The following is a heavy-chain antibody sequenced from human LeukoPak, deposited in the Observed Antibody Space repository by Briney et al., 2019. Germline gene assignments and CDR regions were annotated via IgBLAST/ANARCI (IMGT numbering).Heavy chain of an antibody. CDR1: GYTFTSYY. CDR3: ARVEWRGYFDY. J-gene: IGHJ4*02. Sequence: ASVKVSCKASGYTFTSYYMHWVRQAPGQGLEWMGLINPSGGSTSYAQKFQGRVTMTRDTSTSTVYMELSSLRSEATAVYYCARVEWRGYFDYWGQGTLVTVSS. V-gene: IGHV1-46*01. D-gene: IGHD3-3*01. CDR2: INPSGGST.